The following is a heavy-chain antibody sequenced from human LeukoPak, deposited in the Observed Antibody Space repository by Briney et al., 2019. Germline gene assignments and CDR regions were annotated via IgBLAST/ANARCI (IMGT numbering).Heavy chain of an antibody. D-gene: IGHD1-1*01. V-gene: IGHV3-48*01. Sequence: GGSLRHSCTASGFPFIEYSMNWVGQAPRKGLEWISYIGIDSGNTKYADSVRGRFTISADKAKDSLYLQMNSLRVEDTAVYYCARDHNYAFDNWGQGTLVSVAS. CDR1: GFPFIEYS. CDR2: IGIDSGNT. CDR3: ARDHNYAFDN. J-gene: IGHJ4*02.